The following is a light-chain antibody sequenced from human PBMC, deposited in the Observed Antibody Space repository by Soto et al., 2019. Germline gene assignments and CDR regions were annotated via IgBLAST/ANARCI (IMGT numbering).Light chain of an antibody. V-gene: IGLV1-51*02. J-gene: IGLJ2*01. CDR2: ENN. CDR3: VTWDSSLSVGGV. Sequence: QSVLTQPPSVSAAPGQKVTISCSGTSSNIGDNYVSRYQQLPGAAPRLLMYENNKRLSGTPDRFSGSKSGTSATLDITGLQTGDEADYYCVTWDSSLSVGGVFGGGTKVTVL. CDR1: SSNIGDNY.